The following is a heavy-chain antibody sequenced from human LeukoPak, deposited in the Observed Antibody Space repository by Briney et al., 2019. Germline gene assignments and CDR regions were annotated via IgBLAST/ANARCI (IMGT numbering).Heavy chain of an antibody. D-gene: IGHD4-17*01. J-gene: IGHJ3*01. Sequence: PGESLRLSCAASGLTFSSYAMMWLRQAPGKGLEWVSAIIGNGGWALYADSVKGRFTISRDNTKNTLYLQMSSLRAEDTAVYYCAKDPNGDYIGAFDFWGQGTMDTVSS. CDR1: GLTFSSYA. CDR2: IIGNGGWA. CDR3: AKDPNGDYIGAFDF. V-gene: IGHV3-23*01.